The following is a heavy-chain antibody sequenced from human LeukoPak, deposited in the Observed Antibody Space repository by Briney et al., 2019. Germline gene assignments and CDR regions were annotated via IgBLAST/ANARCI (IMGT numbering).Heavy chain of an antibody. CDR3: ARDQEQLNWFDP. D-gene: IGHD6-13*01. J-gene: IGHJ5*02. Sequence: WVRQPPGKGLEWIGSIYYSGSTYYNPSLKSRVTISVDTSKNQFSLKLSSVTAADTAVYYCARDQEQLNWFDPWGQGTLVTVSS. CDR2: IYYSGST. V-gene: IGHV4-39*07.